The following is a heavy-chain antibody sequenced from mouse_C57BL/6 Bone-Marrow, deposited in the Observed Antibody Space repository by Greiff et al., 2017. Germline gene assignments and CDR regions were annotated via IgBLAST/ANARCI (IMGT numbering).Heavy chain of an antibody. Sequence: QVQLQQSGAELVRPGTSVQVSCKASGYAFTNYLIEWVKQRPGQGLEWIGVINPGSGGTNYNEKFKGKATLTADKSSSTAYMQLSSLTSVDSAVYFCARDDYDGAWFAYWDQGTLVTVSA. D-gene: IGHD2-4*01. J-gene: IGHJ3*01. CDR3: ARDDYDGAWFAY. V-gene: IGHV1-54*01. CDR2: INPGSGGT. CDR1: GYAFTNYL.